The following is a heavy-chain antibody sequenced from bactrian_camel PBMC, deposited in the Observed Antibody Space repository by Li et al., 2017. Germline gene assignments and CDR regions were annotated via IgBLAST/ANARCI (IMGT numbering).Heavy chain of an antibody. CDR1: GDTTLC. J-gene: IGHJ4*01. CDR3: ATETDRCLLHRLWYNY. V-gene: IGHV3S6*01. Sequence: HVQLVESGGGSVQAGGSLRLSCAASGDTTLCMGWVRQAPGKEREGIARLHSDGTAQYADSVKGRFSISKDNAKNTLYLQMNSLKPEDTGIYYCATETDRCLLHRLWYNYWGQGTQVTVS. CDR2: LHSDGTA. D-gene: IGHD3*01.